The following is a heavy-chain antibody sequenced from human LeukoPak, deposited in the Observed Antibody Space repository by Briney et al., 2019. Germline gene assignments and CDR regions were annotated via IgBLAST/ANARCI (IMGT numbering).Heavy chain of an antibody. D-gene: IGHD3-3*01. CDR2: ISSSSSYI. J-gene: IGHJ4*02. CDR1: GFTFSSYS. Sequence: GGSLRLSCAASGFTFSSYSMNWVPQAPGKGLEWVSSISSSSSYIYYADSVKGRFTISRDNAKNSLYLQVNSLRAEDTAVYYCARDLSFWSGYLLPDFDYWGQGTLVTVSS. V-gene: IGHV3-21*01. CDR3: ARDLSFWSGYLLPDFDY.